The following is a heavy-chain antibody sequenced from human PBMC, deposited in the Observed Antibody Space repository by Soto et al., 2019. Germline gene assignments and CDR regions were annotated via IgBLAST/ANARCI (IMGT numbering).Heavy chain of an antibody. J-gene: IGHJ6*02. V-gene: IGHV3-30-3*01. CDR1: GFTFSSYA. D-gene: IGHD6-19*01. CDR3: ARAKDQWLIPRNVMDV. CDR2: ISYDGSNK. Sequence: QVQLVESGGGVVQPGRSLRLSCAASGFTFSSYAMHWVRQAPGKGLEWVAVISYDGSNKYYADSVKGRFTISRDNSKNTLYLQMNSLRAEDTAVYYCARAKDQWLIPRNVMDVWGHGTTVTVSS.